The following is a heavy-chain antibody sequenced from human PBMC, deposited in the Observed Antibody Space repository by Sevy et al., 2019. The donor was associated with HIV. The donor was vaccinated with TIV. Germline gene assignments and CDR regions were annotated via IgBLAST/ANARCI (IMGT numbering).Heavy chain of an antibody. CDR2: IYYSGST. V-gene: IGHV4-39*01. CDR1: GGSISSSSYY. Sequence: SETLSLTCTVSGGSISSSSYYWGWIRQPPGKGLEWIGSIYYSGSTYYNPSLKSRVTISVDTSKNQFSLKLSSVTAADTAVYYCARHRGNYGDYVGYWGQGTLVTVSS. CDR3: ARHRGNYGDYVGY. D-gene: IGHD4-17*01. J-gene: IGHJ4*02.